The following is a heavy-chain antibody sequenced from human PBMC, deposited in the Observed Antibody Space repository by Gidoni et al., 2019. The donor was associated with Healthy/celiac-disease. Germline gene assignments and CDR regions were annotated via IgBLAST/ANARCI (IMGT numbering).Heavy chain of an antibody. J-gene: IGHJ2*01. Sequence: QVQLVQSGAEVNKPGSSVKVSCKASGRTFSSYSIRGVRQAPGQGLEWMGGIIPIFGTANYAQKFQGRVTITADESTSTAYMELSSLRSEDTAVYYCARLGGRSSGWPFYWYFDLWGRGTLVTVSS. CDR3: ARLGGRSSGWPFYWYFDL. CDR2: IIPIFGTA. V-gene: IGHV1-69*01. D-gene: IGHD6-19*01. CDR1: GRTFSSYS.